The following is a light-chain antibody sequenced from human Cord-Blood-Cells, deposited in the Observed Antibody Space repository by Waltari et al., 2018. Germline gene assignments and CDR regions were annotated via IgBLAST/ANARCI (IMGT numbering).Light chain of an antibody. CDR1: QSVSRN. Sequence: EIVMTQSPATLSVSPGERATLSCRASQSVSRNLAWYQQKPGQAPRLLIYGASTRATGIPGRFSGSGSGTEFTLTISSLQSEDFAVYYCQQYNNWPRTFGQGTKVEIK. CDR3: QQYNNWPRT. CDR2: GAS. V-gene: IGKV3-15*01. J-gene: IGKJ1*01.